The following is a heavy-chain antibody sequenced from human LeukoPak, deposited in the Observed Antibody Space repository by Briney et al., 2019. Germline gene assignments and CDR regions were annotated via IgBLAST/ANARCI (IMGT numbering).Heavy chain of an antibody. V-gene: IGHV3-30-3*01. CDR2: ISNDGSIQ. CDR3: ARGRNSPIDY. CDR1: GFNFRYYA. J-gene: IGHJ4*02. D-gene: IGHD4-23*01. Sequence: GGSLRLSCAASGFNFRYYAMHWVRQAPGKGLEWVAVISNDGSIQYYADSVKGRFTISRDNAKNSLYLQMNSLRAEDTAVYYCARGRNSPIDYWGQGTLVTVSS.